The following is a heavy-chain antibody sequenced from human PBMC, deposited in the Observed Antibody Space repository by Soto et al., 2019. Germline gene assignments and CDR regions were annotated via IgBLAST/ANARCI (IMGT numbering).Heavy chain of an antibody. Sequence: SETLSLTCAVYGGSFSGYYWTWIRQPPGTGLEWIGEINHSGSTNYNPSLKSRVTISVDTSKNQFSLKLTSVTAADTAVYYCARDKITGLFDYWAQRTLVTVSS. CDR2: INHSGST. J-gene: IGHJ4*02. CDR1: GGSFSGYY. V-gene: IGHV4-34*01. CDR3: ARDKITGLFDY. D-gene: IGHD2-8*02.